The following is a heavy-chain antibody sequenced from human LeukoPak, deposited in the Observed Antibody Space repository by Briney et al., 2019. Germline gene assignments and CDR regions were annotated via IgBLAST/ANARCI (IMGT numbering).Heavy chain of an antibody. CDR2: ISGSGGST. D-gene: IGHD2-8*01. J-gene: IGHJ6*03. CDR3: AKDRCSNGVGCYYYYMDV. V-gene: IGHV3-23*01. Sequence: GGSLRLSCAASGFTFSSYAMSWVRQAPGKGLEWVSAISGSGGSTYYTDSVKGRFSISRDSSKNILYLQMNSLRAEDTAVYYCAKDRCSNGVGCYYYYMDVWGKGTTVTISS. CDR1: GFTFSSYA.